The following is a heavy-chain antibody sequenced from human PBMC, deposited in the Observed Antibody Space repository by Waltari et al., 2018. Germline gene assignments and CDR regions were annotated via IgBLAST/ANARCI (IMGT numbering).Heavy chain of an antibody. D-gene: IGHD3-3*02. CDR1: GGSISDSYW. Sequence: QVQLQESGPGVVKPSETLSLTCAVSGGSISDSYWWSWIRQPPGKGLEWIGYIYGSTTGTNYNPSLKSRVTISKDTSKNQFSWKLSSVTAADTAMYYCAREGIRGRCDVWGPGVLVTVSS. CDR2: IYGSTTGT. CDR3: AREGIRGRCDV. J-gene: IGHJ4*02. V-gene: IGHV4-28*03.